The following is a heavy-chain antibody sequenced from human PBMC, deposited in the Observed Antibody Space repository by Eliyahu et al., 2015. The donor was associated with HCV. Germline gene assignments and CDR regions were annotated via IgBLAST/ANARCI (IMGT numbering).Heavy chain of an antibody. CDR3: TRLFERDGTVRTSYDY. J-gene: IGHJ4*02. CDR2: FRSSTNNYAT. Sequence: EVQLVESGGAVVQPGGSLKLSCAASGLTFAXXXIHWVRQASGKGLEWVGRFRSSTNNYATAYAESVKGRFTISRDDSKNTAYLQMNGLKTEDTAVYYCTRLFERDGTVRTSYDYWGPGTLVTVSS. CDR1: GLTFAXXX. V-gene: IGHV3-73*02. D-gene: IGHD1-14*01.